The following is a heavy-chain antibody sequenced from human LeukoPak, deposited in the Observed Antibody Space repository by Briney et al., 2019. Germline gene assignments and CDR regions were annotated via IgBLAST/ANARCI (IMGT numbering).Heavy chain of an antibody. CDR1: GFTFSSYN. Sequence: GGSLRLPCVASGFTFSSYNMIWVRQAPGRGLEWVSSIITVSTTYFQYADSVKGRFTISRDNAKNSLYLQMDSLRAEDTAVYYCARNKWGDYTGSDYWGQGTLVTVSS. J-gene: IGHJ4*02. CDR2: IITVSTTYF. V-gene: IGHV3-21*01. CDR3: ARNKWGDYTGSDY. D-gene: IGHD4-17*01.